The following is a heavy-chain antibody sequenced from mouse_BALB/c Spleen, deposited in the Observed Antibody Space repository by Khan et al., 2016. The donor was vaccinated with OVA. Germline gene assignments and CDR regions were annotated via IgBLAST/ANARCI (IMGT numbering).Heavy chain of an antibody. J-gene: IGHJ1*01. Sequence: QIQLVQSGPELKKPGETVKISCKASGYTFTNYGMNWVKQAPGKGLKWMGWINTYTGEPTYADDFKGRFAFSLETSANTAYLQLNNLKNEDTATYVCARSASDWFFDVWSAGTTVTVAS. CDR3: ARSASDWFFDV. D-gene: IGHD6-1*01. V-gene: IGHV9-3-1*01. CDR2: INTYTGEP. CDR1: GYTFTNYG.